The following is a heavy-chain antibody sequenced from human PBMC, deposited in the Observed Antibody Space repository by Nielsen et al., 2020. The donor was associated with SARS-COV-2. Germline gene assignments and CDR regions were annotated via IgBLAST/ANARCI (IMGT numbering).Heavy chain of an antibody. D-gene: IGHD6-13*01. CDR1: GFTFSSYS. Sequence: GESLKISCAASGFTFSSYSMNWVRQAPGKGLEWVSYISSSSSTIYYADSVKGRFTISRDNAKNSLYLQMNSLRDEDTAVYYCARDPSLYSSSWFDYWGQGTLVTVSS. CDR3: ARDPSLYSSSWFDY. J-gene: IGHJ4*02. V-gene: IGHV3-48*02. CDR2: ISSSSSTI.